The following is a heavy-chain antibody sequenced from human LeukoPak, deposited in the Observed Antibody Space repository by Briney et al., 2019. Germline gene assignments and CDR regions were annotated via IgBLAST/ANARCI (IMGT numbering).Heavy chain of an antibody. D-gene: IGHD3-16*01. CDR2: IYYSGST. CDR3: ARHKNIYRGEIY. J-gene: IGHJ4*02. V-gene: IGHV4-59*08. CDR1: GGSISSYY. Sequence: SETLSLTCTVSGGSISSYYWSWIRQPPGKGLEWIGYIYYSGSTNYNPSLKSRVTISVDTSKNQFSLKLSSVTAADTAVYYCARHKNIYRGEIYWGQGTLVTVSS.